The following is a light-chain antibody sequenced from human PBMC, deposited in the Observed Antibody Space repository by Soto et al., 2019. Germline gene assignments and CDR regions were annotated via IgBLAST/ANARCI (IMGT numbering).Light chain of an antibody. CDR1: QGIGVY. V-gene: IGKV1-27*01. Sequence: DIQMTQSPSSLSASFGDRVTITCRASQGIGVYLAWFQQKPVNAPKLLIYAASTLQSGVPSRCSGSGSGTDFTLTISSLQPEDVATYYCQKYNSAPLTFGGGTKVEIK. J-gene: IGKJ4*01. CDR3: QKYNSAPLT. CDR2: AAS.